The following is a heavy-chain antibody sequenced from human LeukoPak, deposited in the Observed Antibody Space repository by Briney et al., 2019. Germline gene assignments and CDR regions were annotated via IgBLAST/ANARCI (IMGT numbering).Heavy chain of an antibody. V-gene: IGHV4-59*08. Sequence: SETLSLTCTVSGDSISSYYWSWIRQPPGKGLEWIGYINHSGNTNYNPSLKSRVTISVDTSNQFSLKLSSVTAADTAVYYCARHGVNTAMSLQFAHWGQGTLVTVSS. CDR2: INHSGNT. CDR3: ARHGVNTAMSLQFAH. J-gene: IGHJ4*02. CDR1: GDSISSYY. D-gene: IGHD5-18*01.